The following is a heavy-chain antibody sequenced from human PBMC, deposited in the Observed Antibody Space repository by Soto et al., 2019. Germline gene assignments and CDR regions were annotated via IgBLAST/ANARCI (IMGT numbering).Heavy chain of an antibody. CDR1: GGTFSSYA. CDR3: ARVETYYDDSSGYYSDRYFDY. J-gene: IGHJ4*02. CDR2: IIPIFGTA. Sequence: ASVKVSCKASGGTFSSYAISWVRQAPGQGLEWMGGIIPIFGTANYAQKFQGRVTITADKSTSTAYMELSSLRSEDTAVYYCARVETYYDDSSGYYSDRYFDYWGQGTPVPVSS. D-gene: IGHD3-22*01. V-gene: IGHV1-69*06.